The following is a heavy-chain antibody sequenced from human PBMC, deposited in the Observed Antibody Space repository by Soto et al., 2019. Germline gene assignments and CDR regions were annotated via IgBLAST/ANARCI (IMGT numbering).Heavy chain of an antibody. V-gene: IGHV3-53*01. CDR3: ARDDYGLDV. CDR1: GFTVDSNY. J-gene: IGHJ6*02. CDR2: MRDTGRT. Sequence: PGGSLRLSCAVSGFTVDSNYMRWVRQAPGKGLEWVAVMRDTGRTNYADFVEGRFTISRDDSKNMVFLQMNSLRAGDTAVYYCARDDYGLDVWGQGTTVTVSS.